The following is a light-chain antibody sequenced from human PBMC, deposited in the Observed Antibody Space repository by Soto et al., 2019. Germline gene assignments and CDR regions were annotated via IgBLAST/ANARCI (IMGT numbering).Light chain of an antibody. CDR3: SSFAGGNNLL. CDR2: EVS. CDR1: SSDVGGYNF. J-gene: IGLJ2*01. Sequence: QSALTQPPSASGSPGQSVTISCSVTSSDVGGYNFVSWYQQHPGKAPKLLIYEVSKRPSGVPDRFSGSKSDNTASLTVSGLQAEDEADYYCSSFAGGNNLLFGGGTKLTVL. V-gene: IGLV2-8*01.